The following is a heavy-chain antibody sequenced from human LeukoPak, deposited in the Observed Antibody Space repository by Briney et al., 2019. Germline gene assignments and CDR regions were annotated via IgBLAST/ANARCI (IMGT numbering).Heavy chain of an antibody. CDR1: GFSFSSNT. CDR3: ARDEDTSALSEY. Sequence: GGSLRLSCAGSGFSFSSNTMSWVRQAPGRGLEWVSAISNNGGRTDYADSAKSRFTISRDNSKSTLYLHMDSLRAEDTAVYYCARDEDTSALSEYWSQGTLVTVSS. V-gene: IGHV3-23*01. D-gene: IGHD2/OR15-2a*01. CDR2: ISNNGGRT. J-gene: IGHJ4*02.